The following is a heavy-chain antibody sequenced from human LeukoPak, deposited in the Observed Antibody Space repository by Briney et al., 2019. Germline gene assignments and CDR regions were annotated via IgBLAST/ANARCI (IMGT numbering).Heavy chain of an antibody. D-gene: IGHD2-2*01. J-gene: IGHJ3*02. CDR2: IIPIFGTA. Sequence: SVKVSCKAAGGTFSSSAISWERQAPGQGLEWMGGIIPIFGTAKYAQKFQGRVTITADESTSTAYMELSSLRSEDTAVYYCARGGDGVIVPDAISAFDIWGQGTMVTVSS. CDR1: GGTFSSSA. CDR3: ARGGDGVIVPDAISAFDI. V-gene: IGHV1-69*13.